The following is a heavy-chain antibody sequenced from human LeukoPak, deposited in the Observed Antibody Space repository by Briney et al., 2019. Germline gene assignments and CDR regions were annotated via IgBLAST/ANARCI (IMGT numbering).Heavy chain of an antibody. V-gene: IGHV1-8*03. CDR2: MHPNIGNS. D-gene: IGHD3-3*01. Sequence: ASVKVSCKASGDTSTSYDINWVRQATGQGLEWMGRMHPNIGNSGYAQKFQGRVTITTNTSISSAYMELSRMRSEDTAVYYCARDRTKYYDFWRGSPGVWFAPWGQGTLVTVSS. J-gene: IGHJ5*02. CDR3: ARDRTKYYDFWRGSPGVWFAP. CDR1: GDTSTSYD.